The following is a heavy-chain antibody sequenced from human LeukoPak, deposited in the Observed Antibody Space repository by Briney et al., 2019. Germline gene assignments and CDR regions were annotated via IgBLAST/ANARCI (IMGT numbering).Heavy chain of an antibody. CDR3: ASQYYDILTGYRPYFDY. D-gene: IGHD3-9*01. V-gene: IGHV3-48*01. Sequence: GGSLRLSCAASGFTFSSYSMNWVRQAPGEGLEWVSYISSSSSTIYYADSVKGRFTISRDNAKNSLYLQMNSLRAEDTAVYYCASQYYDILTGYRPYFDYWGQGTLVTVSS. CDR2: ISSSSSTI. J-gene: IGHJ4*02. CDR1: GFTFSSYS.